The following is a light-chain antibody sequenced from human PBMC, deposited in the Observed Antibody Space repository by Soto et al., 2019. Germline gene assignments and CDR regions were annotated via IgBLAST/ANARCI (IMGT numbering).Light chain of an antibody. CDR2: DVS. CDR3: CSYAGSYTWV. V-gene: IGLV2-11*01. CDR1: NSDVGGYTH. Sequence: QSALTQPRSVSGSPGQSVTISCTGTNSDVGGYTHVSWYQHHPGKAPKLMIHDVSERPSGVPDRFSGSKSGNTASLTISGLQAEDEADYYCCSYAGSYTWVFGGGTQLTVL. J-gene: IGLJ3*02.